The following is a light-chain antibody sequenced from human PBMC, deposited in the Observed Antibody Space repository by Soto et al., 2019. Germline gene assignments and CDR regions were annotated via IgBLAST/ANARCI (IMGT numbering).Light chain of an antibody. Sequence: QSVLTQPPSTSGTPGQRVTISCSGSRSNIGRSTVNWYQQLPGTAPKVLVYSTNQRPSGVPDRFSGSKSGTSASLAISGLQSEDEVDYYCAAWDDTLSVWVFGGGTKLTVL. J-gene: IGLJ3*02. CDR1: RSNIGRST. V-gene: IGLV1-44*01. CDR2: STN. CDR3: AAWDDTLSVWV.